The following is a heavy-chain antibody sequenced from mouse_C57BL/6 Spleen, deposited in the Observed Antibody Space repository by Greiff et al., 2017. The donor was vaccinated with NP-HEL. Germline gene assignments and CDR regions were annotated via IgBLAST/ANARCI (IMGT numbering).Heavy chain of an antibody. Sequence: EVMLVESGGGLVKPGGSLKLSCAASGFTFSSYSMSWVRQTPEKRLEWVAIISDGGSCSYYPDNVKGRFTIPRDNAKNNLYLQMSHLKSEDTAMYYFARDPSDGYYGCWGQGTTLTVSS. CDR1: GFTFSSYS. J-gene: IGHJ2*01. CDR2: ISDGGSCS. V-gene: IGHV5-4*01. CDR3: ARDPSDGYYGC. D-gene: IGHD2-3*01.